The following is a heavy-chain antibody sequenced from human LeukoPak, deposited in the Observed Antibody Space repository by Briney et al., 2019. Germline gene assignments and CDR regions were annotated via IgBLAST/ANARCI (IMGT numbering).Heavy chain of an antibody. CDR3: ALSHPGNYFDY. CDR2: IIGSGGST. Sequence: PGGSLKLSCAAPGFTFSSYAMTWVPQAPGRGLEWVSAIIGSGGSTYYADSVKGRLTISRDNSKNTLYLQMNSLRDEDTAVYYCALSHPGNYFDYWGQGTLVTVSS. J-gene: IGHJ4*02. CDR1: GFTFSSYA. V-gene: IGHV3-23*01. D-gene: IGHD3-16*02.